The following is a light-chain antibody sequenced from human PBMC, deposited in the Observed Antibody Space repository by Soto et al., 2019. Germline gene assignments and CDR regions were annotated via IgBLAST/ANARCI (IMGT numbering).Light chain of an antibody. CDR3: HQTFTTPWT. CDR1: QSVFYSSNNKHY. CDR2: WAS. J-gene: IGKJ1*01. V-gene: IGKV4-1*01. Sequence: DIVMTQSPDSLAVSMGERATINCKSSQSVFYSSNNKHYLAGYQQKPGQPPKLLIYWASTRESGAPDRFSGSWSGTDFTLTISSLQAEEFAVYYCHQTFTTPWTFGQGTKVDIK.